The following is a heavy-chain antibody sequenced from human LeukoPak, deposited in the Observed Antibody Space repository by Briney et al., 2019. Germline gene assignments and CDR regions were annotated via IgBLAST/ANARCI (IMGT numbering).Heavy chain of an antibody. CDR2: ISSSSKTI. CDR3: ARDTGVMVRGVSYDAFDI. CDR1: GFTFSSFT. Sequence: PGGSLRLSCAASGFTFSSFTMHWVRQAPGKGLEWLSFISSSSKTIYYADSVEGRFTISRDNAKNSLFLQMNSLRAEDTAVYYCARDTGVMVRGVSYDAFDIWGQGTMVTVSS. J-gene: IGHJ3*02. V-gene: IGHV3-48*01. D-gene: IGHD3-10*01.